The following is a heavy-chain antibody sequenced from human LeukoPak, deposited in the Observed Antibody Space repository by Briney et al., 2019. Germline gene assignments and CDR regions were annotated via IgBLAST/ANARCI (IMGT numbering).Heavy chain of an antibody. D-gene: IGHD6-19*01. CDR3: AAGYSSGWSLDY. Sequence: ASVKVSCKASGYTFIGYYMHWVRQAPGQRLEWMGWINAGNGNTKYSQEFQGRVTITRDTSASTAYMELSSLRSEDMAVYYCAAGYSSGWSLDYWGQGTLVTVSS. J-gene: IGHJ4*02. CDR2: INAGNGNT. V-gene: IGHV1-3*03. CDR1: GYTFIGYY.